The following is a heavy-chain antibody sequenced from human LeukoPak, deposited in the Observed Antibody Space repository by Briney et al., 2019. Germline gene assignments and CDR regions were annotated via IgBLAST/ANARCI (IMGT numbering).Heavy chain of an antibody. Sequence: PGGSLRLSCAASGFTFSRYGMSWVRQAPGKGLEWVSRISGSGGSTYYADSVQGRFNIFRDNSKNTLFLQMNSLRAEDTAKYYCAADSNPGGWYVGHYWGQGTLVTVSS. CDR3: AADSNPGGWYVGHY. CDR1: GFTFSRYG. V-gene: IGHV3-23*01. J-gene: IGHJ4*02. D-gene: IGHD6-19*01. CDR2: ISGSGGST.